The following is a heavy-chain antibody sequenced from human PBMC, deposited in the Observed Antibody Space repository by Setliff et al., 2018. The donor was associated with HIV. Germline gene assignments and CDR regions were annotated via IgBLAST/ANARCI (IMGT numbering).Heavy chain of an antibody. CDR3: ARGYYDSRGYYCPFDY. J-gene: IGHJ4*02. CDR2: ISSSSSYI. V-gene: IGHV3-21*01. D-gene: IGHD3-22*01. Sequence: PGGSLRLSCAASGFTFSSYEMNWVRQAPTKGLEWVSAISSSSSYIYYADSVKGRFTISRDNAKNSLYLQMNSLRAEDTAVYYCARGYYDSRGYYCPFDYWGQGTLVTVSS. CDR1: GFTFSSYE.